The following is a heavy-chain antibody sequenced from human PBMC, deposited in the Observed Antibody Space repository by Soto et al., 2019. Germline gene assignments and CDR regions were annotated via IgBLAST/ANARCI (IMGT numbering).Heavy chain of an antibody. CDR2: IYYSGST. V-gene: IGHV4-61*01. D-gene: IGHD3-3*01. CDR1: GGSVSSGSYY. CDR3: ARGNTRVYYYYGMDV. Sequence: PSETLSLTCTVSGGSVSSGSYYWSWIRQPPGKGLEWIGYIYYSGSTNYNPSLKSRVTISVNTSKNQFSLKLSSVTAADTAVYYCARGNTRVYYYYGMDVWGQGTTVTVSS. J-gene: IGHJ6*02.